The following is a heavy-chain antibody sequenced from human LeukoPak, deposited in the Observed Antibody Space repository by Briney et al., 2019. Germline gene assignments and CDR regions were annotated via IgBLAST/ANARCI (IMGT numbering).Heavy chain of an antibody. J-gene: IGHJ3*02. CDR1: GFTFSSYS. CDR3: ARGGIYSGSFTAQAFDI. D-gene: IGHD1-26*01. Sequence: GGSLRLSCAASGFTFSSYSMNWVRQAPGKGLEWVSSISSSSSYIYYADSVKGRFTISRDNAKNSLYLQMNSLRAEDTAVYYCARGGIYSGSFTAQAFDIWGQGTMVTVSS. CDR2: ISSSSSYI. V-gene: IGHV3-21*01.